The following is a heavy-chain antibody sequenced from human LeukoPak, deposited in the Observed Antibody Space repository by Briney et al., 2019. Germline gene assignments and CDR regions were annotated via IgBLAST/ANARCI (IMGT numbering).Heavy chain of an antibody. CDR2: INHSGST. J-gene: IGHJ6*02. D-gene: IGHD3-3*02. CDR1: GGSXXGYY. CDR3: ARVTRASIFGVVHMDV. Sequence: GGSXXGYYXSXIRQPPGKGLEWIGEINHSGSTNYNPSLKSRVTISVDTSKNQFSLKLSSVTAADTAVYYCARVTRASIFGVVHMDVWGQGTTVTVSS. V-gene: IGHV4-34*01.